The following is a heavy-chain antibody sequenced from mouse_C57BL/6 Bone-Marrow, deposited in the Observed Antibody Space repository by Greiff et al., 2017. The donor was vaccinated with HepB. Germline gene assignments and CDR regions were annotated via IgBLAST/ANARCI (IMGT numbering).Heavy chain of an antibody. J-gene: IGHJ2*01. V-gene: IGHV1-81*01. D-gene: IGHD1-1*01. CDR2: IYPRSGNT. Sequence: QVHVKQSGAELARPGASVKLSCKASGYTFTSYGISWVKQRTGQGLEWIGEIYPRSGNTYYNEKFKGKATLTADKSSSTAYMELRSLTSEDSAVYFCARWVTTVAPLGYWGQGTTLTVSS. CDR3: ARWVTTVAPLGY. CDR1: GYTFTSYG.